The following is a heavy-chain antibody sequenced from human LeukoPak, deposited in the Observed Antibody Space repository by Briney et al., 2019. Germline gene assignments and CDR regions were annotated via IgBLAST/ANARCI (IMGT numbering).Heavy chain of an antibody. Sequence: ASVKVSCKASGGTFSSYAISWVRQAPGQGLEWMGWISAYNGNTNYAQKLQGRVTMTTDTSTSTAYMELRSLRSDDTAVYYCARVRYSEWLLDNWFDPWGQGTLVTVSS. CDR1: GGTFSSYA. V-gene: IGHV1-18*01. CDR2: ISAYNGNT. J-gene: IGHJ5*02. CDR3: ARVRYSEWLLDNWFDP. D-gene: IGHD3-3*01.